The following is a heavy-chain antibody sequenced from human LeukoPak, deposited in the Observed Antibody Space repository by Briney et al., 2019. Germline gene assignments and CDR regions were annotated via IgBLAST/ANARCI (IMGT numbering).Heavy chain of an antibody. CDR3: ATIRGYSGTWYADS. V-gene: IGHV3-33*08. CDR1: GFPFSSYW. D-gene: IGHD5-12*01. Sequence: GGSLRLSCVASGFPFSSYWMTWVRQAPGKGLEWVAMIWYDGSNKYYTDSVQGRFTISRDNSKNMLYLQMSSLRAEDTAVYYCATIRGYSGTWYADSWGQGTLVTVSS. J-gene: IGHJ5*01. CDR2: IWYDGSNK.